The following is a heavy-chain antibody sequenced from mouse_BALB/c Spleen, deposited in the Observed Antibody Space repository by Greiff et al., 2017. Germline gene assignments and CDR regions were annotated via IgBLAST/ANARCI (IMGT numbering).Heavy chain of an antibody. CDR1: GYSITSGYY. CDR2: ISYDGSN. J-gene: IGHJ2*01. V-gene: IGHV3-6*02. D-gene: IGHD4-1*01. CDR3: AREATGTYFDY. Sequence: EVHLVESGPGLVKPSQSLSLTCSVTGYSITSGYYWNWIRQFPGNKLEWMGYISYDGSNNYNPSLKNRISITRDTSKNQFFLKLNSVTTEDTATYYCAREATGTYFDYWGQGTTLTVSS.